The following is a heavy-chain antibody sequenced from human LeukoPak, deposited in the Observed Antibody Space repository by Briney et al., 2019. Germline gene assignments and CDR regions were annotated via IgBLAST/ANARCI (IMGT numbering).Heavy chain of an antibody. CDR2: INHSGST. CDR3: ARLSRVIDIVVVVAATGWDY. Sequence: PSETLSLTCAVYGGSFSGYYWSWIRQPPGKGLEWIGEINHSGSTNYNPSLKSRVTISVDTSKNQFSLKLSSVTAADTAVYYCARLSRVIDIVVVVAATGWDYWGQGTLVTVSS. V-gene: IGHV4-34*01. J-gene: IGHJ4*02. D-gene: IGHD2-15*01. CDR1: GGSFSGYY.